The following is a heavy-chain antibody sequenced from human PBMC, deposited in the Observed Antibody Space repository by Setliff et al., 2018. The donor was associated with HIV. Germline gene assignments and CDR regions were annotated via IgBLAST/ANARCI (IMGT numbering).Heavy chain of an antibody. CDR3: SRSGVPPYYYYGMDV. CDR2: INSYNGNT. J-gene: IGHJ6*02. CDR1: GYTFTTYG. D-gene: IGHD3-10*01. Sequence: ASVKVSCKASGYTFTTYGANWVRQAPGQGLEWMGWINSYNGNTKFAQKFQGRVTMTTDTSTTTAFMELRSLKADDTGIYYCSRSGVPPYYYYGMDVWGQGTTVTVS. V-gene: IGHV1-18*04.